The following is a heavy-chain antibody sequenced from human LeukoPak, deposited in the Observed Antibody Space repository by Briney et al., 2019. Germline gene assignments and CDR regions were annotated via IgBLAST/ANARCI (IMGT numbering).Heavy chain of an antibody. V-gene: IGHV3-74*01. J-gene: IGHJ5*02. D-gene: IGHD3-10*01. Sequence: GGSLRLSCAASGFTFSSYWMHWVRQAPGKGLVWVSHINSDGSSTSYADSVKGRFTISRDNAKNTLYLQMNSLRAEDTAVYYCARSSGMGWFDPWGQGTLVTVSS. CDR2: INSDGSST. CDR1: GFTFSSYW. CDR3: ARSSGMGWFDP.